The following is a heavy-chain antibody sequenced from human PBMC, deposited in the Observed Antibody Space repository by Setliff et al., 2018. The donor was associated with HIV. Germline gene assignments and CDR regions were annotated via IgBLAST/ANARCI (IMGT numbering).Heavy chain of an antibody. D-gene: IGHD3-16*02. J-gene: IGHJ6*03. CDR3: ARGRDYVWGSYRPRRYYYYNMDV. CDR2: IFSSGNT. V-gene: IGHV4-59*12. CDR1: GGSISSYC. Sequence: LSLTCTVSGGSISSYCWNWIRQSPGRGLEWIGFIFSSGNTKYNPSLQSRVTMSIDTSKNQFSLKLTSVTAADTAVYYCARGRDYVWGSYRPRRYYYYNMDVWGKGTTVTVSS.